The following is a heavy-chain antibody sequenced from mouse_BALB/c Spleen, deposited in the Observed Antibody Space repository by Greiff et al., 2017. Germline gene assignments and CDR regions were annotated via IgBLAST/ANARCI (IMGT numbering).Heavy chain of an antibody. CDR2: ISSGGST. V-gene: IGHV5-6-5*01. CDR3: ARENYGYNYYAMDY. Sequence: EVKVVESGGGLVKPGGSLKLSCAASGFTFSSYAMSWVRQTPEKRLEWVASISSGGSTYYPDSVKGRFTISRDNARNILYLQMSSLRSEDTAMYYCARENYGYNYYAMDYWGQGTSVTVSS. CDR1: GFTFSSYA. J-gene: IGHJ4*01. D-gene: IGHD1-2*01.